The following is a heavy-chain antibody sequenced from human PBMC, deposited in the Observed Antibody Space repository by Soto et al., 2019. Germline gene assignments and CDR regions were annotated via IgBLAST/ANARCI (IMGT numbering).Heavy chain of an antibody. CDR1: GGSISSGGYY. CDR2: IYYSGST. CDR3: ARTWFGDNNWFDP. D-gene: IGHD3-10*01. Sequence: QVQLQESGPGLVKPSQTLSLTCTVSGGSISSGGYYWSWIRQHPGKGLEWIGYIYYSGSTYYTPSLKRRVTISVDTSKNQFSLKLSSVTAADTAVYYCARTWFGDNNWFDPWGQGTLVTVSS. J-gene: IGHJ5*02. V-gene: IGHV4-31*03.